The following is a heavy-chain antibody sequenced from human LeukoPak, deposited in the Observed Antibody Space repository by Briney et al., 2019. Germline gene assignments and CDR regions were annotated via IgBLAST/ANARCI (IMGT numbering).Heavy chain of an antibody. Sequence: ASVKVSCKTSGYTFTSYDIGWVRQAPGQGLEWMGWISPYIGNTNYAQRLQGRVTLTTDTSTSTAYMELRSLRSDDTAVYYCARAAEDLDYRGQGTLVTVSS. CDR1: GYTFTSYD. CDR2: ISPYIGNT. J-gene: IGHJ4*02. CDR3: ARAAEDLDY. V-gene: IGHV1-18*01.